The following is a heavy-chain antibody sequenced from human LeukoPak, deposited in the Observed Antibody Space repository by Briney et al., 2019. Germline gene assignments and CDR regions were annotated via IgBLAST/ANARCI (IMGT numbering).Heavy chain of an antibody. V-gene: IGHV3-23*01. J-gene: IGHJ3*02. CDR3: ATRDLYYDNEI. D-gene: IGHD3-22*01. CDR1: GFTFSSYA. CDR2: ISGSGGST. Sequence: PGGSLRLSCAASGFTFSSYAMSWVRQAPGKGLEWVSGISGSGGSTDYADSVKGRFTISRDNSKNTLYLQMNSLRAEDTAVYYCATRDLYYDNEIWGQGTMVTVSS.